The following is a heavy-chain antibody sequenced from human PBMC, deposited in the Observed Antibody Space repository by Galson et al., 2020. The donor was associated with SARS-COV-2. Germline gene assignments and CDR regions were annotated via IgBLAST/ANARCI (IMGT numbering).Heavy chain of an antibody. J-gene: IGHJ4*02. CDR2: IVVGSGNT. D-gene: IGHD3-10*01. CDR1: GFTFTSSA. V-gene: IGHV1-58*01. CDR3: AAVPLGVRGTDY. Sequence: SVKVSCKASGFTFTSSAVQWVRQARGQRLEWIGWIVVGSGNTNYAQKFQERVTITRDMSTSTAYMELSSLRSEDTAVYYCAAVPLGVRGTDYWGQGTLVTVSS.